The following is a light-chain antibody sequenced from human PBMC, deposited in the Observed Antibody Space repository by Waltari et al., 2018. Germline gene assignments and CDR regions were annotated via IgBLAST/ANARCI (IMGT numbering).Light chain of an antibody. CDR2: DTS. CDR1: ESVYKY. Sequence: EVVLTQSPVTLSLSAGERASLSCRASESVYKYLAWYHQRPGQPPRLLIYDTSNRAAGVPGRFSGSGYGTDFTLTITSLEAEDFAVYFCQQGSILPLTFGGGTRVEIK. J-gene: IGKJ4*01. V-gene: IGKV3-11*01. CDR3: QQGSILPLT.